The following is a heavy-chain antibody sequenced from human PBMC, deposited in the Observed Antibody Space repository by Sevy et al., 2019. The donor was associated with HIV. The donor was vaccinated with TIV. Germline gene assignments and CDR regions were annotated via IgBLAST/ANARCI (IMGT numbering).Heavy chain of an antibody. CDR2: IYSGGSI. J-gene: IGHJ3*02. V-gene: IGHV3-53*01. D-gene: IGHD3-22*01. CDR1: GFNVSSNY. Sequence: GGSLRLSCEASGFNVSSNYMSWVRQAPGRGLEWVSVIYSGGSIYYADSVKGRFTISRDNFKNTLYLQMNSLRAEDTAVYYCARSQAYYYDSSGYYYTWGAFDIWGQGPMVTVSS. CDR3: ARSQAYYYDSSGYYYTWGAFDI.